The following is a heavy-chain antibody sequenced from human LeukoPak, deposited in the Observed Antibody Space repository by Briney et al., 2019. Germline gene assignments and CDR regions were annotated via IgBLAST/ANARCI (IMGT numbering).Heavy chain of an antibody. D-gene: IGHD3-10*01. CDR1: GFTFSTYG. CDR2: ISVSGETGGTT. V-gene: IGHV3-23*01. CDR3: AKEEGGEFDY. Sequence: GGSLRLSCAASGFTFSTYGMSWVRQAPGKGLEWVSTISVSGETGGTTYYADSVRGRFTISRDNPKNTLYLQMNSLRAEDTAVYYCAKEEGGEFDYWGQGTLATVSS. J-gene: IGHJ4*02.